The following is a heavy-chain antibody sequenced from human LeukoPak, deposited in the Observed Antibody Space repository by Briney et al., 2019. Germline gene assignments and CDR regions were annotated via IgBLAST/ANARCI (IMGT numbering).Heavy chain of an antibody. CDR1: GFTFSSYV. V-gene: IGHV3-7*05. CDR2: INKDGSDR. CDR3: AIDRGPNTFHY. Sequence: GGALRLSCAASGFTFSSYVMSWVGQAPGKGREWVASINKDGSDRYYVDSVKGGFTISRENEKNSLYMEMNRQREEETGVYNSAIDRGPNTFHYWGQGSLVTVSS. J-gene: IGHJ4*02.